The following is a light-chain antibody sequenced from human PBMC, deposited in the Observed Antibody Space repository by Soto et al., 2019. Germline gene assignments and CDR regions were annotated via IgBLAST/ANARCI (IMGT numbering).Light chain of an antibody. V-gene: IGLV2-14*01. CDR1: SSDLGAYDY. CDR3: SSHAGSSAFYV. J-gene: IGLJ1*01. Sequence: QSALTQPASVSGSPGQSITISCTGTSSDLGAYDYVSWYQQYPGRVPKLLIHEVTNRPSGVSDRFSGSKSGNTASLTISGLQTEDEADYYCSSHAGSSAFYVFGTGTKVTVL. CDR2: EVT.